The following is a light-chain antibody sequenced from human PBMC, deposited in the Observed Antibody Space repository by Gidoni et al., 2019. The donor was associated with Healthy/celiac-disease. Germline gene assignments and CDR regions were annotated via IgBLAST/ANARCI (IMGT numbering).Light chain of an antibody. Sequence: SYELTQPPSVSVPPGQTARSTCSGDALPKQYAYWYQQKPGQAPVLVIYKDSERPSGIPERFSGSSSGTTVTLTISGVQAEDEADYYCQSADSSGTYHVVFGGGTKLTVL. V-gene: IGLV3-25*03. CDR1: ALPKQY. CDR2: KDS. CDR3: QSADSSGTYHVV. J-gene: IGLJ2*01.